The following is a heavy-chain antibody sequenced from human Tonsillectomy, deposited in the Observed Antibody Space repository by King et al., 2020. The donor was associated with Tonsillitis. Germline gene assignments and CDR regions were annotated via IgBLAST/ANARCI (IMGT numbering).Heavy chain of an antibody. V-gene: IGHV3-23*04. CDR1: GFTFSNYA. D-gene: IGHD1-1*01. CDR2: ISGSGGST. CDR3: AKSVGSSTSVAFDL. Sequence: VQLVESGGGLVQPGGSLRLSCAASGFTFSNYAMNWVRQAPGKGLEWVSGISGSGGSTYYADSVQGRFTISRDNSEKTLFLQMNSLGAEDTAMYYCAKSVGSSTSVAFDLWGQGTLVTVSS. J-gene: IGHJ3*01.